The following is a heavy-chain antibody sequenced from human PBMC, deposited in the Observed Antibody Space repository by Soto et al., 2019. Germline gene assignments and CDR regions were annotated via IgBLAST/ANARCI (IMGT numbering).Heavy chain of an antibody. CDR3: ARDWAWNYDY. J-gene: IGHJ4*02. CDR1: GFTVSYFG. CDR2: ISSDGGKA. D-gene: IGHD1-7*01. Sequence: GGSLRLSCAASGFTVSYFGLHWVRQAPGKGLEWVAFISSDGGKAYYADSMKGRFTISRDNSKNTLDLQMDSLKPEDTAVYYCARDWAWNYDYWGQGTLVTVSS. V-gene: IGHV3-30-3*01.